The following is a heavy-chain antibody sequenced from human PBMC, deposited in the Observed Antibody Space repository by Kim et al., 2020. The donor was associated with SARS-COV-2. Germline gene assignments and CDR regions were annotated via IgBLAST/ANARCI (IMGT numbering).Heavy chain of an antibody. CDR2: ISGSGGST. V-gene: IGHV3-23*01. CDR1: GFTFSSYA. J-gene: IGHJ6*02. CDR3: AKSPQEKGPYYYYGMDV. Sequence: GGSLRLSCAASGFTFSSYAMSWVRQAPGKGLEWVSAISGSGGSTYYADSVKGRFTISRDNSKNTLYLQMNSLRAEDTAVYYCAKSPQEKGPYYYYGMDVWGQGTTVTVSS.